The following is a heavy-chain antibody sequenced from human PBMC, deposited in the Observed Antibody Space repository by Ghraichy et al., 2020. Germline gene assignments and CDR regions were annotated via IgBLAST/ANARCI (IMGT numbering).Heavy chain of an antibody. V-gene: IGHV1-3*01. J-gene: IGHJ5*02. Sequence: ASVKVSCKASGYTFTTYAMHWVRQAPGQRLEWMGWINAGNGNTKYSQRFQGRVTFTMDTSASTAYVELSRLTSEDTAVYYCARDNRGWFDPWGQGTLVTVSS. CDR3: ARDNRGWFDP. CDR2: INAGNGNT. CDR1: GYTFTTYA. D-gene: IGHD2/OR15-2a*01.